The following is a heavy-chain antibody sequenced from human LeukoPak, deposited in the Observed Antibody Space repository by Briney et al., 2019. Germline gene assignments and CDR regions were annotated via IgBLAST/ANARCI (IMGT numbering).Heavy chain of an antibody. Sequence: ASVKVSCKASGYTFTGYYMHWVRQAPGQGLEWMGWINTNTGNPTYAQGFTGRFVFSLDTSVSTAYLQISSLKAEDSAVYYCAREALTLFDYWGQGTLVTVSS. CDR3: AREALTLFDY. CDR2: INTNTGNP. CDR1: GYTFTGYY. V-gene: IGHV7-4-1*02. J-gene: IGHJ4*02. D-gene: IGHD3-9*01.